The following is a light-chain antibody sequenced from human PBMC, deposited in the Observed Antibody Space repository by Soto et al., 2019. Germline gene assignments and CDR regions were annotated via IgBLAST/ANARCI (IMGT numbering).Light chain of an antibody. CDR2: EVS. J-gene: IGLJ2*01. CDR3: SSYAGDYNGVV. Sequence: QSALTQPPSASGSPGQSVTISCTGTSSDVGAHDYVSWYQQYPGKAPKLMIYEVSKRSSGVPDRFSASKSGNTASLTVSGLQAEDEADYYCSSYAGDYNGVVFGGGTKLTVL. V-gene: IGLV2-8*01. CDR1: SSDVGAHDY.